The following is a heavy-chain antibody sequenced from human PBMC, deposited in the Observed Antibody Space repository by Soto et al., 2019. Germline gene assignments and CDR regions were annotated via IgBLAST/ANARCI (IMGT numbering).Heavy chain of an antibody. V-gene: IGHV1-18*04. CDR3: ATDKRSYVSYGEN. CDR1: GYNFDDYS. D-gene: IGHD3-16*01. Sequence: VASVKVSCKTSGYNFDDYSIHWVRQAPGQGLEWVGWIAVYNNRTNYGQNFQGRIGMTTDLSTNTVYMELTTLRSDDTAVYYCATDKRSYVSYGENWGQGTLVTVSS. J-gene: IGHJ4*02. CDR2: IAVYNNRT.